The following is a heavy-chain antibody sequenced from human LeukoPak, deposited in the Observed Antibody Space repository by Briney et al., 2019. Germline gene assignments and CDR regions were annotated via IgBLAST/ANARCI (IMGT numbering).Heavy chain of an antibody. CDR2: INDSGST. Sequence: SETLSLTCAVYSGSFSGYYWSWIRQPPGKGLEWIGEINDSGSTNYNPSLKSRVTISVDTSKNQFSLKLSSVTAADTAVYYCARDRYSSGWYQGWFDPWGQGTLVTVSS. CDR3: ARDRYSSGWYQGWFDP. J-gene: IGHJ5*02. D-gene: IGHD6-19*01. V-gene: IGHV4-34*01. CDR1: SGSFSGYY.